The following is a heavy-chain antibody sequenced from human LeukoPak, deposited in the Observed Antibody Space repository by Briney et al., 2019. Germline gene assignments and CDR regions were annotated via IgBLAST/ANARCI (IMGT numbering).Heavy chain of an antibody. Sequence: SETLSLTCTVSGGSISSYYWSWIRQAPGKGLEWIGYIYYSGSTNYNPSLKSRVTISVDTSKNQFSLKLSSVTAADTAVYYCARGREKDIVVVPAAIKNYWYFDLWGRGTLVTVSS. CDR3: ARGREKDIVVVPAAIKNYWYFDL. CDR2: IYYSGST. J-gene: IGHJ2*01. CDR1: GGSISSYY. V-gene: IGHV4-59*08. D-gene: IGHD2-2*02.